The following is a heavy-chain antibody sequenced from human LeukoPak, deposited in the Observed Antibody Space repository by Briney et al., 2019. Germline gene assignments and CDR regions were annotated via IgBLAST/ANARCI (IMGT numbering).Heavy chain of an antibody. D-gene: IGHD3-16*01. Sequence: GGSLRLSCVVSGFTFDMSTMTWVRQAPGKGPEWVAKMKEDGTEIFYAGSVDGRFTISRDNSKNSLYLQMSSLRVEDTAVYYCATGGAPGGRFENWGQGTLVTVSS. J-gene: IGHJ4*02. CDR1: GFTFDMST. CDR2: MKEDGTEI. CDR3: ATGGAPGGRFEN. V-gene: IGHV3-7*01.